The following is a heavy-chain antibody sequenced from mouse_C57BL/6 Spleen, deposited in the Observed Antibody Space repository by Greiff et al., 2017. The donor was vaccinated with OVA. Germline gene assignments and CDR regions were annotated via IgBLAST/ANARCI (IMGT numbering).Heavy chain of an antibody. CDR3: ARSMYYGSSYPAWFAY. CDR2: IYPGSGST. D-gene: IGHD1-1*01. V-gene: IGHV1-55*01. J-gene: IGHJ3*01. Sequence: VQLKQPGAELVKPGASVKMSCKASGYTFTSYWITWVKQRPGQGLEWIGDIYPGSGSTNYNEKFKSKATLTVDTSSSTAYMQLSSLTSEDSAVYYCARSMYYGSSYPAWFAYWGQGTLVTVSA. CDR1: GYTFTSYW.